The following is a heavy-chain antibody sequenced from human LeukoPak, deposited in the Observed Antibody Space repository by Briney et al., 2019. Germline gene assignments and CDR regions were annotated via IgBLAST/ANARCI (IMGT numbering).Heavy chain of an antibody. D-gene: IGHD2-2*01. V-gene: IGHV4-34*01. Sequence: SETLSLTCAVCGGSFSGYYWSWIRQPPGKGLEWIGEINHSGSTNYNPSLKSRVTISVDTSKNQFSLKLSSVTAADTAVYYCASPYCSSTSCPPRYWGQGTLVTVSS. CDR1: GGSFSGYY. CDR2: INHSGST. J-gene: IGHJ4*02. CDR3: ASPYCSSTSCPPRY.